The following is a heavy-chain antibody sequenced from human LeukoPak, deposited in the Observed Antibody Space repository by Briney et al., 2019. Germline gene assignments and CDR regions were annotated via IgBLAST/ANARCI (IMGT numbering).Heavy chain of an antibody. Sequence: PGGSLRLSCAASGLIVSGDYVSWVRQAPGKGLEWVSAISGSGGSTYYADSVKGRFTISRDNSKNTLYLQMNSLRAEDTAVYYCAKDRHGGKWNDAFDIWGQGTMVTVSS. CDR3: AKDRHGGKWNDAFDI. CDR2: ISGSGGST. J-gene: IGHJ3*02. V-gene: IGHV3-23*01. CDR1: GLIVSGDY. D-gene: IGHD4-23*01.